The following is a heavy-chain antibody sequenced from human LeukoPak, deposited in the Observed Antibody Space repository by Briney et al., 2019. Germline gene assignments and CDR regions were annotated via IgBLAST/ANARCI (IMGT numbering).Heavy chain of an antibody. CDR3: ARVAWSGSGWEGYYYYGMDV. V-gene: IGHV3-21*01. Sequence: GGSLRLSCAASGFTFSSYSMNWVRQAPGKGLEWVSSISSSRSYIYYADSVKGRFTISRDNAKNSLYLQMNSLRAEDTAVYYCARVAWSGSGWEGYYYYGMDVWGQGTTVTVSS. CDR1: GFTFSSYS. CDR2: ISSSRSYI. J-gene: IGHJ6*02. D-gene: IGHD6-19*01.